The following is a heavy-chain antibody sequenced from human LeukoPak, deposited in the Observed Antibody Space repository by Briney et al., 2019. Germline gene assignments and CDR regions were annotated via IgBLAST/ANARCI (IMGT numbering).Heavy chain of an antibody. V-gene: IGHV3-23*01. J-gene: IGHJ6*03. CDR1: GFNFGTYN. D-gene: IGHD3-16*01. CDR3: AKDGSWGDYYFYFYMDV. Sequence: GGSLRLSCVGSGFNFGTYNMNWVRQAPGKGLEWVSGISGSGYYTYYADSVKGRFTISRDNSKNTLYIQMNSLRAEDTAVYYCAKDGSWGDYYFYFYMDVWGKGTTVTVSS. CDR2: ISGSGYYT.